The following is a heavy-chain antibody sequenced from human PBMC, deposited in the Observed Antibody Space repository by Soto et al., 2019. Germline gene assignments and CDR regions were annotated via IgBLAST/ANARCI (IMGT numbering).Heavy chain of an antibody. CDR1: GGSISRYY. CDR2: IYYSGST. D-gene: IGHD2-2*02. Sequence: SETLSLTGTVSGGSISRYYWSWIRQPPGKGLEWIGYIYYSGSTNYNPSLKSRVTISVDTSKNQFSLKLSSVTAADTAVYYCARVTGYCSSTSCYTGIRYYYYGMDVWGQGTTVTVSS. J-gene: IGHJ6*02. V-gene: IGHV4-59*01. CDR3: ARVTGYCSSTSCYTGIRYYYYGMDV.